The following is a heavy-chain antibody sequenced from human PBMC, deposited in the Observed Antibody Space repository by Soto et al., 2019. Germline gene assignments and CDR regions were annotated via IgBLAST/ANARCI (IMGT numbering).Heavy chain of an antibody. V-gene: IGHV1-18*01. D-gene: IGHD3-16*02. CDR1: GYTFTSYG. J-gene: IGHJ4*02. CDR3: ARVLYYDYVWGSYRYTEFDY. CDR2: ISAYNGNT. Sequence: VASVKVSCKASGYTFTSYGISWVRQAPGQGLEWMGWISAYNGNTNYAQKLQGRVTMTTDTSTSTAYMELRSLRSGDTAVYYCARVLYYDYVWGSYRYTEFDYWGQGTLVTVSS.